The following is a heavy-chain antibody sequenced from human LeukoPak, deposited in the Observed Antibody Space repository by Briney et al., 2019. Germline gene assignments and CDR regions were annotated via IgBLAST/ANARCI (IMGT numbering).Heavy chain of an antibody. CDR3: ARDLGAFGFPGDY. D-gene: IGHD3-10*01. CDR2: INPNSGGT. CDR1: GYTFTGYY. V-gene: IGHV1-2*06. J-gene: IGHJ4*02. Sequence: ASVKVSCKASGYTFTGYYMHWVRQAPGQGLEWMGRINPNSGGTNYAQKFQGRVTITRDTSASTAYMELSSLRSEDTAVYYCARDLGAFGFPGDYWGQGTLVTVSS.